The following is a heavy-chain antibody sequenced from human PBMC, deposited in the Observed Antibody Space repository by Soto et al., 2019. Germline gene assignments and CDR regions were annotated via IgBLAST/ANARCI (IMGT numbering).Heavy chain of an antibody. CDR3: ARGSAAKRYFDL. J-gene: IGHJ2*01. V-gene: IGHV4-30-4*01. Sequence: VQLEESGPGLVMPSQTLSLMCTVSGVPISGSDYHWSWIRQSPGKGLEWIGYIFPSGATHYNSSLGSRITMSVETSKSQFSLRLTAVTAADTAVYFCARGSAAKRYFDLWGRGTLVTVSS. D-gene: IGHD5-18*01. CDR2: IFPSGAT. CDR1: GVPISGSDYH.